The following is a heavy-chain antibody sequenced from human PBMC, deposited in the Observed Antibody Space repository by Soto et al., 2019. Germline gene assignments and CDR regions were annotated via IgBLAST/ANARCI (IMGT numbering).Heavy chain of an antibody. Sequence: ASVKVSCKASGYTFTNYAITWVRQAPGQGLEWMGWISANNGDTNYAQKLQGRVTMTTDTPTSTAYMELRSLRSDDTAVYYCARTYYDFWSRHYIRWIDFWGQGTLVTVSS. CDR2: ISANNGDT. D-gene: IGHD3-3*01. CDR1: GYTFTNYA. CDR3: ARTYYDFWSRHYIRWIDF. V-gene: IGHV1-18*01. J-gene: IGHJ5*01.